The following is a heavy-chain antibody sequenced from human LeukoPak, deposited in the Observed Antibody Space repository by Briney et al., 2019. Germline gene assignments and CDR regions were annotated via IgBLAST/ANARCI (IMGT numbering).Heavy chain of an antibody. Sequence: PSETLSLTCTVSGGSISSSSYYWGWIRQPPGTGLEWIGSIYYSGSTYYNPSLKSRVTISVDTSKNQFSLKLSSVTAADTAVYYCARHESGYSSGWFDAFDIWGQGTMVTVSS. D-gene: IGHD6-19*01. CDR3: ARHESGYSSGWFDAFDI. V-gene: IGHV4-39*01. CDR1: GGSISSSSYY. CDR2: IYYSGST. J-gene: IGHJ3*02.